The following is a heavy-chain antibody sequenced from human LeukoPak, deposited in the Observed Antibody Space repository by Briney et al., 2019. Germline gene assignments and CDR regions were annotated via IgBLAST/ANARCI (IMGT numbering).Heavy chain of an antibody. CDR2: ISSNGGST. J-gene: IGHJ4*02. V-gene: IGHV3-64D*06. CDR3: VKEGGSATTRYYFDY. Sequence: GGSLRLSCSASGFTFSSYAMHWVRQAPGKGLEYVSAISSNGGSTYYADSVKGRFTISRDNSKNTLYLQMSSLRAEDTAVYYCVKEGGSATTRYYFDYWGQGTLVTVSS. D-gene: IGHD5-12*01. CDR1: GFTFSSYA.